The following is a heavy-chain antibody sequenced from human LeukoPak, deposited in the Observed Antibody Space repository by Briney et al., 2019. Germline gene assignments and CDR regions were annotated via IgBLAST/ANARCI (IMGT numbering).Heavy chain of an antibody. D-gene: IGHD2-15*01. CDR2: TYYRSKWHN. J-gene: IGHJ3*02. Sequence: SQTLSLTCALSGDSVSSNTAAWNWIRQSPSRGLEWLARTYYRSKWHNDYAASVKSRITISADTSKNQFSLQLSSVTPEDTAVYFCARFRDSTPVSTDAFDIWGQGTMVTVSS. CDR3: ARFRDSTPVSTDAFDI. V-gene: IGHV6-1*01. CDR1: GDSVSSNTAA.